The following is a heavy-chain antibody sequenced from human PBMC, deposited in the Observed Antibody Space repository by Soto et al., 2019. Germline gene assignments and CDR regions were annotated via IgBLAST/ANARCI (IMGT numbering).Heavy chain of an antibody. CDR3: TTEINYYDSSGYFDY. V-gene: IGHV3-15*01. J-gene: IGHJ4*02. CDR1: EFTFSNSG. D-gene: IGHD3-22*01. CDR2: IKSKTDGGTT. Sequence: GGSLRLSCAASEFTFSNSGMSWVRQAPGKGLQWVGRIKSKTDGGTTDYAAPVKGRFTISRDDSKNTLYLQMNSLKTEHTAVYYCTTEINYYDSSGYFDYWGQGTLVTVSS.